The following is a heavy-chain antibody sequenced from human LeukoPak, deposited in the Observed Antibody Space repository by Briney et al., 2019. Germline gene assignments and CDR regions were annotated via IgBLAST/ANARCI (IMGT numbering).Heavy chain of an antibody. CDR3: ASLNPRSSSYDY. CDR1: GFTFSSYE. J-gene: IGHJ4*02. V-gene: IGHV3-48*03. CDR2: ISSSGSTI. Sequence: GGSLRLSCAASGFTFSSYEMNWVRQAPGKGLEWVSYISSSGSTIYYAASVKGRFTISRDNAKNSLYLQMNSLRAEDTAVYYCASLNPRSSSYDYWGQGTLVTVSS. D-gene: IGHD6-6*01.